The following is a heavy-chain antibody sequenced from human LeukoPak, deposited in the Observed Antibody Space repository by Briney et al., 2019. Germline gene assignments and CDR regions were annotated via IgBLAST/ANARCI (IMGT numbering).Heavy chain of an antibody. CDR1: GGSISSGLQY. Sequence: SQTLSLTCTVSGGSISSGLQYWSWIRQPAGKGLEWIGRIYTSGSTNYNPSLKSRVTISVDTSKNQFSLKLSSVTAADTAVYYCARVVRGDYTAQDWFDPWGQGTLVTVSS. V-gene: IGHV4-61*02. CDR2: IYTSGST. D-gene: IGHD3-16*01. J-gene: IGHJ5*02. CDR3: ARVVRGDYTAQDWFDP.